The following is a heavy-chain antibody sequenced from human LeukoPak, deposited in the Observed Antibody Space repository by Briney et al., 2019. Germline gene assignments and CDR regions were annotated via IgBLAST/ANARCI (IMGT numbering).Heavy chain of an antibody. CDR1: GYTFTSYY. Sequence: ASVTVSCKASGYTFTSYYMHWVRQAPGQGLEWMGIINPSGGSTSYAQKFQGRVTMTRDTSTSTVYMELSSLRSEDTAVYYCASSGHVDTAMEQWGQGTLVTVSS. CDR2: INPSGGST. D-gene: IGHD5-18*01. CDR3: ASSGHVDTAMEQ. J-gene: IGHJ4*02. V-gene: IGHV1-46*01.